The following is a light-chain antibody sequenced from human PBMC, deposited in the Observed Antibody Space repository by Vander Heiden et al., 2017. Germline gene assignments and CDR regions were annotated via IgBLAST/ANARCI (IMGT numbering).Light chain of an antibody. Sequence: QSVLTQPPSVSGAPGQRVTRSCTGSSSNIGAGYDVYGYEQLPGTAPKLLIYGNSNRPSGVPDRFSGSKSGTAASLAITGLQAEDEADYYCQSYDSSLSAYYVFGTGTKVTVL. CDR3: QSYDSSLSAYYV. CDR2: GNS. J-gene: IGLJ1*01. V-gene: IGLV1-40*01. CDR1: SSNIGAGYD.